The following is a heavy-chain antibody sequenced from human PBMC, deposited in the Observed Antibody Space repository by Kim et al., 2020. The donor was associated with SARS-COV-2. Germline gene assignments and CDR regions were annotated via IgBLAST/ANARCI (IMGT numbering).Heavy chain of an antibody. CDR2: GSNK. V-gene: IGHV3-30*02. CDR3: ATAIMGDV. Sequence: GSNKSYADSVKGHFTNSRDNSETTLYLQMNSLRAEDTAVYYCATAIMGDVWGQGTTVTVSS. D-gene: IGHD2-8*01. J-gene: IGHJ6*02.